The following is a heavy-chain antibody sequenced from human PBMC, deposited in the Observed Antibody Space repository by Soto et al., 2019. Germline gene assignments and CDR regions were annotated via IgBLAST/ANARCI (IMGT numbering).Heavy chain of an antibody. D-gene: IGHD2-2*01. CDR1: GVTFNNYA. CDR2: LSGSGDNP. CDR3: ANHSCTSTYCSNPL. J-gene: IGHJ1*01. V-gene: IGHV3-23*01. Sequence: EVQLLESGGGLVQPGGSLRLSCAASGVTFNNYAMSWVRQAPGKGLEWVSGLSGSGDNPYYAGSVKGRFTISRDNSRATVYLQANSMRTEDTAVYSCANHSCTSTYCSNPLCGQGTLVTVSS.